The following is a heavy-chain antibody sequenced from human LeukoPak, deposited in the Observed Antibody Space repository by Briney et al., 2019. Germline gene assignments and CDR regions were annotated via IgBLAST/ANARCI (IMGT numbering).Heavy chain of an antibody. D-gene: IGHD3-22*01. CDR2: ISDSGGRT. Sequence: GGSLRLSCAVSGITLSNYGMSWVRQAPGKGLEWVAGISDSGGRTKYADSVKGRFTISRDNSKNTLYLQMNRLRAEDTAVYFCAKRGVVIRVILVGFHKEAYYFDSWGQGALVTVSS. J-gene: IGHJ4*02. CDR1: GITLSNYG. CDR3: AKRGVVIRVILVGFHKEAYYFDS. V-gene: IGHV3-23*01.